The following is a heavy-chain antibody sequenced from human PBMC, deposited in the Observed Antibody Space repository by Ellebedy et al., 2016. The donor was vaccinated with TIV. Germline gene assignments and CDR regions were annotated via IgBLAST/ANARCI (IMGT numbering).Heavy chain of an antibody. CDR2: IGTAGDT. D-gene: IGHD6-13*01. Sequence: GESLKISCAASGFTFSSYDMHWVRQVTGKGLEWVSAIGTAGDTSYSGSVKGRFTISRENGKNSVYLQMNSLRAEDTAVYYCARASAGLDYWGQGTLVTVSS. J-gene: IGHJ4*02. CDR1: GFTFSSYD. CDR3: ARASAGLDY. V-gene: IGHV3-13*01.